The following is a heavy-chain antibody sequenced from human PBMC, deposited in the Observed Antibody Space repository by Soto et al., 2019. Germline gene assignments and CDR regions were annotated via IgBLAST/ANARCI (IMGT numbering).Heavy chain of an antibody. J-gene: IGHJ5*02. Sequence: SETLSLTCTGSGGSISSYYWSWIRQPPGKGLEWIGYIYYSGSTNYNPSLKSRVTISVDTSKNQFSLKLSSVTAADTAVYYCARYGAAAELERGFDPWGQGTLVTVSS. V-gene: IGHV4-59*01. CDR1: GGSISSYY. CDR3: ARYGAAAELERGFDP. D-gene: IGHD6-13*01. CDR2: IYYSGST.